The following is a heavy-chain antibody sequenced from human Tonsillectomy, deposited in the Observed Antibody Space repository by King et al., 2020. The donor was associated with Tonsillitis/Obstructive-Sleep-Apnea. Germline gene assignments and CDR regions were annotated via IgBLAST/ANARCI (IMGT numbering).Heavy chain of an antibody. J-gene: IGHJ3*02. V-gene: IGHV3-15*01. CDR1: GFTFSNAW. D-gene: IGHD2-2*01. CDR3: TTADVVVAAAHRDAFDI. Sequence: VQLVESGGGLVKPGGSLRLSCAASGFTFSNAWMSWVRQAPGKGLEWVGRIKSKTDGGTTDYAAPVKGRFTISRDDSKNTLYLQMNSLKTEDTAVYYCTTADVVVAAAHRDAFDIWGQGTMVTVSS. CDR2: IKSKTDGGTT.